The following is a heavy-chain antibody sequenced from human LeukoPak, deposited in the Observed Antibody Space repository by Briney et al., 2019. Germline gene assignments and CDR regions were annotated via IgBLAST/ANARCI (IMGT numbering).Heavy chain of an antibody. D-gene: IGHD3-22*01. Sequence: ASVKVSCKASGYTFTSYYMHWVRQAPGQGLEWMGIINPSGGSTSYAQKFQGRVTMTRDTSISTAYMELSRLRSDDTAVYYCASLTYYYDSSGDYWGQGTLVTVSS. J-gene: IGHJ4*02. CDR2: INPSGGST. V-gene: IGHV1-46*01. CDR1: GYTFTSYY. CDR3: ASLTYYYDSSGDY.